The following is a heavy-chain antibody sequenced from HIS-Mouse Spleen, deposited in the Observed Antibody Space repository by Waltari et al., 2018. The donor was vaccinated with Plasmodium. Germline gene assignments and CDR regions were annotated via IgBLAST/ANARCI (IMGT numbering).Heavy chain of an antibody. CDR2: TKQVGNGK. J-gene: IGHJ2*01. D-gene: IGHD6-13*01. V-gene: IGHV3-7*01. Sequence: EVQLVEYGGGLVQPGGSLRLSCAASGFTFSSYWMTWVRQAQGKGVEWVAKTKQVGNGKYYVDSVKGRFTISRDNAKNSLYLQRNSLRAEDTAVYYCASSWYWYFDLWGRGTLVTVSS. CDR3: ASSWYWYFDL. CDR1: GFTFSSYW.